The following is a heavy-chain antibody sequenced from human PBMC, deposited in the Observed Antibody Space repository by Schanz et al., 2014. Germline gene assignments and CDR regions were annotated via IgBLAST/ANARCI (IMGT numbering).Heavy chain of an antibody. CDR3: VRELSGGTFDY. D-gene: IGHD1-1*01. CDR2: FNPGNGGA. V-gene: IGHV1-2*06. J-gene: IGHJ4*02. Sequence: QVQLVQSGAEVKKPGDSVTVSCKVSGFIFTGYFIHWIRQAPGQGLEWMGRFNPGNGGANFAEKFQGRVTMTRDTSSTTAYMELNSLRSDDTAVYYCVRELSGGTFDYWGQGALVTVSS. CDR1: GFIFTGYF.